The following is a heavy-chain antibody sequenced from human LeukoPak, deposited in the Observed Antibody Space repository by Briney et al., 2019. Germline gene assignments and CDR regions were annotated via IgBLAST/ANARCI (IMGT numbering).Heavy chain of an antibody. CDR1: GFTFSSYA. CDR3: ARGIAAAGYDAFDI. J-gene: IGHJ3*02. D-gene: IGHD6-13*01. Sequence: SGGSLRLSCAASGFTFSSYAMHWVRQAPGKGLEWVAVISYDGSNKYYADSVKGRFTISRDNSKNTLYLQMNSLRAEDTAVYYCARGIAAAGYDAFDIWGQGTMVTVSS. V-gene: IGHV3-30-3*01. CDR2: ISYDGSNK.